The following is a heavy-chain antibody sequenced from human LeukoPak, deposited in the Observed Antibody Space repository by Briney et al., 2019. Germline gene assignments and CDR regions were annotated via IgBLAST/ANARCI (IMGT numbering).Heavy chain of an antibody. CDR2: INPNSGGT. D-gene: IGHD6-19*01. V-gene: IGHV1-2*02. J-gene: IGHJ4*02. CDR3: ARGSSSSGWYDY. Sequence: ASVKVSCKASGYTFTGYFLHWVRQAPGQGLEWMGWINPNSGGTNYAQKFQGRVAVTRDTSISTACMELSRLTSDDAAVYYCARGSSSSGWYDYWGQGTLVTVSS. CDR1: GYTFTGYF.